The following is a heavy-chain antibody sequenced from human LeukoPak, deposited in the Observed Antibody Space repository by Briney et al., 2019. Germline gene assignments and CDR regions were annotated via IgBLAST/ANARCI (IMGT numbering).Heavy chain of an antibody. Sequence: ASVKVSCKASGYTFTGYYMHWVRQAPGQGLEWMGWINPNSGGTNYAQKFQGRVTMTRDTSISTAYMELSRLRSDDTAVYYCARPDSSSPYWFDPWGQGTLVTVSS. CDR1: GYTFTGYY. V-gene: IGHV1-2*02. J-gene: IGHJ5*02. CDR2: INPNSGGT. D-gene: IGHD6-6*01. CDR3: ARPDSSSPYWFDP.